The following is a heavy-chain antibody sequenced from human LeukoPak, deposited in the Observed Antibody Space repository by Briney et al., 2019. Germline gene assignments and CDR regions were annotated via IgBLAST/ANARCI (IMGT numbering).Heavy chain of an antibody. CDR1: GGTFSNYA. V-gene: IGHV1-69*01. D-gene: IGHD3-3*01. CDR2: IILIFGTA. J-gene: IGHJ6*03. CDR3: AKSRSGPDYYYYYMDV. Sequence: ASVKVSCKASGGTFSNYAISWVRQAPGQGLEWMGGIILIFGTANYAQKFQGRVTITADESTSTAYMELSSLRSEDTAVYYCAKSRSGPDYYYYYMDVWGKGTTVTVSS.